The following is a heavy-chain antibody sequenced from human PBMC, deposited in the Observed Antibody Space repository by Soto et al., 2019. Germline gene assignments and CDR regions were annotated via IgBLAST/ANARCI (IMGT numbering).Heavy chain of an antibody. V-gene: IGHV4-61*01. D-gene: IGHD6-6*01. CDR3: ARDDMYSSSPLDY. Sequence: SETLSLTCTVSGGSVSSGSYYWSWIRQPPGKGLEWIGYIYYSGSTNYNPSLKSRVTISVDTSKNQFSLKLSSVTAADTAVYYCARDDMYSSSPLDYWGQGTLVTVSS. CDR2: IYYSGST. J-gene: IGHJ4*02. CDR1: GGSVSSGSYY.